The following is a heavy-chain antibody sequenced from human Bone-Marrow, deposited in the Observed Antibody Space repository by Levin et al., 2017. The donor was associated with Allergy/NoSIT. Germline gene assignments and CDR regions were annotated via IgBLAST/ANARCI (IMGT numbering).Heavy chain of an antibody. Sequence: ASVKVSCKASGYSFTSYYLHWVRQAPGQGLEWMAIINPRGGSTTYAQKFQGRVTMTSDTSTSTVYMELTSLRSEDTAVYYCAGDLFGGLPDAFDIWGQGAIVSVSS. CDR2: INPRGGST. J-gene: IGHJ3*02. D-gene: IGHD3-3*01. CDR3: AGDLFGGLPDAFDI. CDR1: GYSFTSYY. V-gene: IGHV1-46*01.